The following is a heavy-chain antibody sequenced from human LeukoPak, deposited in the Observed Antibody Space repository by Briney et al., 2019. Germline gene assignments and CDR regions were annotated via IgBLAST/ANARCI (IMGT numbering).Heavy chain of an antibody. V-gene: IGHV1-69*06. CDR1: GYTFTSYY. J-gene: IGHJ6*03. D-gene: IGHD2-2*01. CDR3: ARDKVVVVPAAMDYYYYMDV. Sequence: ASVKVSCKASGYTFTSYYMHWVRQAPGQGLEWMGGIIPIFGTANYAQKFQGRVTITADKSTSTAYMELSSLRSEDTAVYYCARDKVVVVPAAMDYYYYMDVWGKGTTVTVSS. CDR2: IIPIFGTA.